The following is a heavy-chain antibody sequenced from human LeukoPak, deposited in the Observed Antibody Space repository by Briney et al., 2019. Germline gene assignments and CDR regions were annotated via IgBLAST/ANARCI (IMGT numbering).Heavy chain of an antibody. CDR1: GFTFSSYG. Sequence: GGSPRLSCAASGFTFSSYGMHWVRQAPGKGLEWVAVIWYDGSNKYYADSVKGRFTISRDNSKNTLYLQMNSLRAEDTAVYYCAREGLTTVTAFDYWGQGTLVTVS. D-gene: IGHD4-17*01. CDR2: IWYDGSNK. CDR3: AREGLTTVTAFDY. J-gene: IGHJ4*02. V-gene: IGHV3-33*01.